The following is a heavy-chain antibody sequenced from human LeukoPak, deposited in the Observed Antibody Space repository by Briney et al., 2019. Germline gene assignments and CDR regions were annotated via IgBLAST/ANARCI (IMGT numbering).Heavy chain of an antibody. CDR2: ISYDGGDS. V-gene: IGHV3-30*18. D-gene: IGHD5-12*01. J-gene: IGHJ4*02. Sequence: GGSLRLSCAASGFTFSSHAMHWVRQAPGKGLEWVAVISYDGGDSVYAESVKGRFTISRDNSKNTLYLKMNSLRTEDTAVYYCAKDGATMGYYFDYWGQGTLVTVSS. CDR1: GFTFSSHA. CDR3: AKDGATMGYYFDY.